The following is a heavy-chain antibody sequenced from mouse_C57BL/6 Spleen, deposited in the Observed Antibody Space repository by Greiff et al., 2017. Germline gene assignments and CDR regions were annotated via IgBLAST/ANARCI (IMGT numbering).Heavy chain of an antibody. Sequence: EVKLVEPGGGLVKPGGSLTLSCAASGFTFSDYGLHWVRQAPEKGLEWVAYISSGSSTIYYADTVKGRFTNSRYNAENTLFLQMTSLGSEDTARYYCARSTSVVEWFAYWGHGTLVTVSA. J-gene: IGHJ3*01. CDR3: ARSTSVVEWFAY. V-gene: IGHV5-17*01. CDR1: GFTFSDYG. CDR2: ISSGSSTI. D-gene: IGHD1-1*01.